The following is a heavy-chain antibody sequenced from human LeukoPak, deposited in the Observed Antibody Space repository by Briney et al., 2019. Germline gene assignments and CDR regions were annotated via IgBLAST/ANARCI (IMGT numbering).Heavy chain of an antibody. Sequence: SQPLSLTCAISGDSVSSNSAAWNWISQSPSRGLEWLGRTYYRSKWYNDYAVSVKSRITINPDTSKNQFSLQLNSVTPEDTAVYYCAREGAVVTLFDYWGQGTLVTVSS. CDR1: GDSVSSNSAA. J-gene: IGHJ4*02. V-gene: IGHV6-1*01. CDR2: TYYRSKWYN. CDR3: AREGAVVTLFDY. D-gene: IGHD3-22*01.